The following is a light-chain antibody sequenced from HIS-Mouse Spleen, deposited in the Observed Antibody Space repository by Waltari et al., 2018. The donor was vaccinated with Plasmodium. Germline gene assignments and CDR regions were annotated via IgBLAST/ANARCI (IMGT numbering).Light chain of an antibody. CDR2: GAS. CDR3: QQYKNWSFT. CDR1: QSVSSN. Sequence: EIVMTQSPATLSVSPGERATLSCRASQSVSSNLAWYQQKPGQAPRLLIYGASTRATGIPARCSGSGSGTEFTLTISSLQSEDFAVYYCQQYKNWSFTFGPGTKVDIK. V-gene: IGKV3-15*01. J-gene: IGKJ3*01.